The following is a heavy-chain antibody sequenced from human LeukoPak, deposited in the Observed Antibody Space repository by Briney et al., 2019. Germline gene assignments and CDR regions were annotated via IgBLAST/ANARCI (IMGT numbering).Heavy chain of an antibody. V-gene: IGHV1-46*01. D-gene: IGHD3-3*01. CDR1: GYTFTSYH. J-gene: IGHJ4*02. Sequence: ASVKVSCKASGYTFTSYHMHWVRQAPGQGLEWMGKINLSGGSTDYAQKFQGRVSMTRDMSTSTVYMELNSLRSEDTAVYYCARAGYDFWSGYSTNFDYWGQGTLVTVSS. CDR2: INLSGGST. CDR3: ARAGYDFWSGYSTNFDY.